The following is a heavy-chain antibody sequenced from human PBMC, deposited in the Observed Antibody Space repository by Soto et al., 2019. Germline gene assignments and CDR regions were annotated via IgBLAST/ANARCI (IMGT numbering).Heavy chain of an antibody. Sequence: SETLSLTCTVSGGSIGSGDYYWSWIRQPPGKGLEWIGYIYYSGSTYYNPSLKSRVTISVDTSMNQFSLKLSSVTAADTAMYYCARGMARYYFDYWGQGTLVTVS. CDR1: GGSIGSGDYY. CDR3: ARGMARYYFDY. V-gene: IGHV4-31*03. D-gene: IGHD3-3*01. CDR2: IYYSGST. J-gene: IGHJ4*02.